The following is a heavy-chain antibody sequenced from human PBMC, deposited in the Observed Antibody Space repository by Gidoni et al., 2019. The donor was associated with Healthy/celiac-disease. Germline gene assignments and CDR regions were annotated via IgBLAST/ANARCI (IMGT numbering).Heavy chain of an antibody. V-gene: IGHV4-59*08. CDR3: ARTVQGAFDI. CDR1: GGSISSYY. CDR2: IYYSGST. D-gene: IGHD1-1*01. Sequence: QVQLQESGPGLVKPSETLSLTCTVSGGSISSYYWSWIRQPPGKGLEWIGYIYYSGSTNYNPSLKSRVTISVDTSKNQFSLKLSSVTAADTAVYYCARTVQGAFDIWGQGTMVTVSS. J-gene: IGHJ3*02.